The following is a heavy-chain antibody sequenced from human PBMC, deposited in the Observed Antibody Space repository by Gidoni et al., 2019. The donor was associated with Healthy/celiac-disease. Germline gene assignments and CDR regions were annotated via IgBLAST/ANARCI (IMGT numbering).Heavy chain of an antibody. D-gene: IGHD3-3*02. V-gene: IGHV3-7*03. CDR2: IKQDGSDK. CDR1: GFTFSGYW. CDR3: ARDILAIDY. Sequence: EVQLVESGGGLVQPGGSLRLCCAASGFTFSGYWRSWCRQAPGKGLEWVANIKQDGSDKYYVDSVKGRFTISRDNAKNSLYLQMNSLRAEDTAVYYCARDILAIDYWGQGTLVTVSS. J-gene: IGHJ4*02.